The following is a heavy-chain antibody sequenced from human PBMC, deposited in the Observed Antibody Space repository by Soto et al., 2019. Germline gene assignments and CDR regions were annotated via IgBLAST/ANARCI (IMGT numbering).Heavy chain of an antibody. CDR2: ISGSGGST. D-gene: IGHD3-9*01. J-gene: IGHJ6*04. CDR1: GFTFSSYA. Sequence: GGSLRLSCAASGFTFSSYAMSWVRQAPGKGLEWVSAISGSGGSTYYADSVKGRFTISRDNSKNTLYLQMNSLRAEDTAVYYCAKDRGLSVSGLVITYRVVDVWGKGTTVTVSS. CDR3: AKDRGLSVSGLVITYRVVDV. V-gene: IGHV3-23*01.